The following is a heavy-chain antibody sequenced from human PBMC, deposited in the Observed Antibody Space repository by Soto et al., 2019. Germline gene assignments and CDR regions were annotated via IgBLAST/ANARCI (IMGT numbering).Heavy chain of an antibody. V-gene: IGHV4-30-2*01. D-gene: IGHD3-22*01. CDR2: IYHEGST. CDR1: CRSLITGDFS. CDR3: ARGRSTSGYPNFDP. J-gene: IGHJ5*02. Sequence: SETLSLTCAVSCRSLITGDFSWNWIGQPPGKGLEWVGYIYHEGSTYYYPSLKGRATISVDRSKNYFSLKLSSVTAADTGVYFCARGRSTSGYPNFDPWGQGTLVTVSS.